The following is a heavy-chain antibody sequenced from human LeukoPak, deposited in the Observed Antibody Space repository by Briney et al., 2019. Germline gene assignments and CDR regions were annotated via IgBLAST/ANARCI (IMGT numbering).Heavy chain of an antibody. CDR3: ARPYYYDSRIDP. CDR1: SGSFSGYY. CDR2: INHSGST. V-gene: IGHV4-34*01. J-gene: IGHJ5*02. D-gene: IGHD3-22*01. Sequence: SKTLSLTCAVYSGSFSGYYWSWIRQPPGKGLEWIGEINHSGSTNYNPSLKSRVTMSADTSKNQLSLKLSSVTAADTAVYYCARPYYYDSRIDPWGQGILVTVSS.